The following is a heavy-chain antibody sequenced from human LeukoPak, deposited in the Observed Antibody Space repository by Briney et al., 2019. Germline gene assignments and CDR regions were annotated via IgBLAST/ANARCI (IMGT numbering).Heavy chain of an antibody. CDR1: GGSISSRSYY. Sequence: SETLSLTCTVSGGSISSRSYYWGWIRQPPGTGLEWIGSIYNSGSTDYNPSLKSRVTISVATSKNQLSLKLNSVTAADTAVYYCAREVGPSYFDYWGQRTLVTVSS. D-gene: IGHD3-10*01. J-gene: IGHJ4*02. V-gene: IGHV4-39*07. CDR3: AREVGPSYFDY. CDR2: IYNSGST.